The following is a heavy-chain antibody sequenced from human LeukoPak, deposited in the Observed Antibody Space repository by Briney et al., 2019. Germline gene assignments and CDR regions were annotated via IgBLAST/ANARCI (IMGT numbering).Heavy chain of an antibody. V-gene: IGHV1-46*01. Sequence: ASVKVSCKASGYTFTSYYMHWVRQAPGQGLEWMGIINPSGGSTSYAQKFQGRVTMTRDTSTSTVYMELSSLRSEDTAVYYCARTILYQGHSTQFDPWGQGTLVTVSS. J-gene: IGHJ5*02. D-gene: IGHD2-8*01. CDR1: GYTFTSYY. CDR3: ARTILYQGHSTQFDP. CDR2: INPSGGST.